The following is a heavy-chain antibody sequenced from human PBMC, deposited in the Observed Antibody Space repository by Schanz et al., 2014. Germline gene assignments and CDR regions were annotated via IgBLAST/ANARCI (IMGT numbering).Heavy chain of an antibody. CDR3: ARDGAYCGGDCYSVDY. CDR2: ISVDNGNT. V-gene: IGHV1-18*04. Sequence: QVQLVQSGAEVKKPGASVKVSCKASGFTLTSHFMHWLRQAPGQGLEWMGWISVDNGNTNYAQKLQGRVTMTIDTSTSTAYMELRSLRSDDTAVYYCARDGAYCGGDCYSVDYWGQGTLVTVSS. J-gene: IGHJ4*02. CDR1: GFTLTSHF. D-gene: IGHD2-21*02.